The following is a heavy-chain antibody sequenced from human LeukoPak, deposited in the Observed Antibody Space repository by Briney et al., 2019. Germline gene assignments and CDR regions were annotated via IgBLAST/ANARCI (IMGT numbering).Heavy chain of an antibody. D-gene: IGHD5-18*01. CDR3: ARQKDTAMVTPFNH. J-gene: IGHJ4*02. Sequence: GESLKISCKDSGYSFTSYWIGWVRPLPGKGLEWMGIIYPGDSETRYSPSFQGQVTISADKSISTAFLQWSSLKASDTAMYYCARQKDTAMVTPFNHWGQGTLVTVSS. V-gene: IGHV5-51*01. CDR1: GYSFTSYW. CDR2: IYPGDSET.